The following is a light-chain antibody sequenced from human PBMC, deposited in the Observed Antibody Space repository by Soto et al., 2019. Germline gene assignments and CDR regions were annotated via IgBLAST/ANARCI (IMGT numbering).Light chain of an antibody. CDR2: DVS. CDR3: SSYTGSSAVYV. CDR1: GSDIGFYNY. V-gene: IGLV2-14*03. Sequence: QSVLTQPASVSGSPGQSITISCTGTGSDIGFYNYVSWYQQHPGKAPKLMIYDVSNRPSGVSNRFSASKSGITASLTISGLQAEDEAYYYCSSYTGSSAVYVFGTGTKVTVL. J-gene: IGLJ1*01.